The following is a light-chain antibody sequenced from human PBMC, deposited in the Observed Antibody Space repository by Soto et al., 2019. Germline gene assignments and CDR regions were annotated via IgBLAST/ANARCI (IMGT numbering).Light chain of an antibody. V-gene: IGLV2-18*02. CDR2: EVN. CDR3: SSYTSTTPHV. Sequence: QSVLTQPPSVSGSPGQSVAISCTGTSSDVGSYNRVAWYQQPPGTAPKLIISEVNNRPSGVPDRFSGSKSGNTASLTISGLQAEDEADYYCSSYTSTTPHVFGTGTKVTVL. CDR1: SSDVGSYNR. J-gene: IGLJ1*01.